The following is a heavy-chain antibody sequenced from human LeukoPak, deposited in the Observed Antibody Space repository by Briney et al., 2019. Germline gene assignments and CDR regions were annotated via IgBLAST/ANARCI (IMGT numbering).Heavy chain of an antibody. Sequence: SETLSLTCTVSGGSISSGSYYWSWIRQPAGKGREWIGRIYTSGSTNYNPSLKSRVTISVDTSKNQFSLKLSSVTAADTAVYYCARGGGYSYGFNDYWGQGTLVTVSS. V-gene: IGHV4-61*02. CDR3: ARGGGYSYGFNDY. J-gene: IGHJ4*02. CDR2: IYTSGST. CDR1: GGSISSGSYY. D-gene: IGHD5-18*01.